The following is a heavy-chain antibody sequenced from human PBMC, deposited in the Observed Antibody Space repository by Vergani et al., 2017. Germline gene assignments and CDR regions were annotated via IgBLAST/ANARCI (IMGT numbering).Heavy chain of an antibody. D-gene: IGHD1-26*01. Sequence: QLQLQESGPGLVKPSETLSLTCTVSGGSISSSSYYWGWIRQPPGKGLEWIGSIYYSGSTYYNPSLKSRVTISVDTSKNQFSLKLSSVTAADTAVYYWARHNPDTGSYFWGGGVSDAFDIWGQGTMVTVSS. J-gene: IGHJ3*02. CDR1: GGSISSSSYY. CDR2: IYYSGST. V-gene: IGHV4-39*01. CDR3: ARHNPDTGSYFWGGGVSDAFDI.